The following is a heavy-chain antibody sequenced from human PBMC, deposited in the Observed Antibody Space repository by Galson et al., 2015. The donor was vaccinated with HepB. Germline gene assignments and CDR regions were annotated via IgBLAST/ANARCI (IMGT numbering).Heavy chain of an antibody. Sequence: QSGAEVKKPGESLRISCKGSGYSLTSNWISWVRQMPGKGLEWMRRIDPSDSYTNYSPSFQSHVTISADNSINTAYLQWSSLKASDTAMYYCARHHWSYQFPCDNWGQGTLVTVSS. CDR2: IDPSDSYT. D-gene: IGHD1-7*01. CDR1: GYSLTSNW. J-gene: IGHJ4*02. CDR3: ARHHWSYQFPCDN. V-gene: IGHV5-10-1*01.